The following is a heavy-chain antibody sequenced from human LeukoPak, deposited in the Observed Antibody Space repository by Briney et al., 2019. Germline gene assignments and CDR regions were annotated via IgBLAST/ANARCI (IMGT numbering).Heavy chain of an antibody. CDR2: ISAYNGNT. J-gene: IGHJ4*02. V-gene: IGHV1-18*01. Sequence: ASVKVSCKASGYTFTSYGISWVRQAPGQGLEWMGWISAYNGNTNYAQKLQGRVTMTTDKSTSTAYMELSSLRSEDTAVYYCARDSRGPTVTTPDYWGQGTLVTVSS. CDR3: ARDSRGPTVTTPDY. D-gene: IGHD4-17*01. CDR1: GYTFTSYG.